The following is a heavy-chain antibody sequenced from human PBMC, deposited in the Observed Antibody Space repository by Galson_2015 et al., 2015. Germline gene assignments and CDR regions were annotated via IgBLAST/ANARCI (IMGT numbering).Heavy chain of an antibody. Sequence: SLRLSCAASGFTSSNYGMHWVRQAPGKGLEWVAVISYDGSTKYYADSVEGRFTISRDISKNTLYLEMNSLRAEDTAVYYCAKDRSGWGIDYWGQGTLVTVSS. CDR3: AKDRSGWGIDY. V-gene: IGHV3-30*18. CDR2: ISYDGSTK. J-gene: IGHJ4*02. D-gene: IGHD6-19*01. CDR1: GFTSSNYG.